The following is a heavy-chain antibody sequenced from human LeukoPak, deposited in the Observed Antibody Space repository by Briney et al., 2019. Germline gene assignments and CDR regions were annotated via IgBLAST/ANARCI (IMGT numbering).Heavy chain of an antibody. CDR1: GGSISSSSYY. D-gene: IGHD6-25*01. CDR2: IYYSGST. J-gene: IGHJ4*02. V-gene: IGHV4-61*01. CDR3: ARDRGYSSEIDY. Sequence: SETLSLTCTVSGGSISSSSYYWGWIRPPPGKGLEWIGYIYYSGSTNYHPSLQGIVTISVDTSKNQFSLKLSSVTAADTAVYYCARDRGYSSEIDYWGQGTLVTVSS.